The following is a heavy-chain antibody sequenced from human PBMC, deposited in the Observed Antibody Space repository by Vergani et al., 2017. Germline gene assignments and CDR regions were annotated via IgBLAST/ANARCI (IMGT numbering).Heavy chain of an antibody. CDR1: GGSFSGYY. Sequence: QVQLQQWGAGLLKPSETLSLTCAVYGGSFSGYYWSWIRQPPGKGLEWIGEINHSGSTNYNPSLKSRVTISVDMSKNQFSLKLSSVTAADTAVYYCARGRKYCSSTSCYLYYYYYYMDVWGKGTTVTVSS. J-gene: IGHJ6*03. V-gene: IGHV4-34*01. CDR3: ARGRKYCSSTSCYLYYYYYYMDV. D-gene: IGHD2-2*01. CDR2: INHSGST.